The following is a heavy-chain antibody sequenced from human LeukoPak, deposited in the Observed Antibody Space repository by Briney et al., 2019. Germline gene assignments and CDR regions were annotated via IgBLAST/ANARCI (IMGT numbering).Heavy chain of an antibody. Sequence: GASVKVSCKASGYTLTSYDINWVRQATGQGLEWVGWMNPNSGNTGYAQKFQGRVTITRNTSISTDYMELSSLRSEDTAVYYCAREKKYAFDIWGQGTMVTVSS. CDR2: MNPNSGNT. CDR1: GYTLTSYD. V-gene: IGHV1-8*03. J-gene: IGHJ3*02. CDR3: AREKKYAFDI.